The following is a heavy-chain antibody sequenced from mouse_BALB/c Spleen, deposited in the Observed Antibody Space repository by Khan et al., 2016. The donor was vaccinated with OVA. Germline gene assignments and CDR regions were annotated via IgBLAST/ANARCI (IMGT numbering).Heavy chain of an antibody. CDR3: ARGFDGDPCAY. V-gene: IGHV5-4*02. D-gene: IGHD2-13*01. J-gene: IGHJ3*01. CDR1: GFTFSDYY. Sequence: EVELVESGGGLVKPGGSLKLSCAASGFTFSDYYMYWVRQTPEKRLEWVATISDGGSYTYYPDSVKGRFTISRDDAKNNLYLQMNSLKSEDTAIYNCARGFDGDPCAYWGQGTLVTVSA. CDR2: ISDGGSYT.